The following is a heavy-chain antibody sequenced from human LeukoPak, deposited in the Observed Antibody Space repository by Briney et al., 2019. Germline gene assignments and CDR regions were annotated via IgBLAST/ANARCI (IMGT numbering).Heavy chain of an antibody. CDR2: IYTSGST. V-gene: IGHV4-4*07. D-gene: IGHD4-17*01. J-gene: IGHJ4*02. CDR1: GGSISSYY. Sequence: SETLSLTCTVSGGSISSYYWSWIRQPAGKGLEWMGRIYTSGSTNYNPSLKSRVTMSVDTSKNQFSLKLSSVTAADTAVYYCARGPTTVTTEYFDYWGQGTLVTVSS. CDR3: ARGPTTVTTEYFDY.